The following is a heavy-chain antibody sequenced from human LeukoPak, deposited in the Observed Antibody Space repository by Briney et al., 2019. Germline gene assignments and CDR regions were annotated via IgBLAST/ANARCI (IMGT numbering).Heavy chain of an antibody. Sequence: ASVKVSCKASGGTFSSYAISWVRQAPGQGLEWMGWISAYNGNANYAQKLQGRVTMTTDTSTSTAYMELRSLRSDDTAVYYCARDPSSPGSYYYYGMDVWGQGTTVTVSS. CDR1: GGTFSSYA. D-gene: IGHD6-13*01. V-gene: IGHV1-18*01. J-gene: IGHJ6*02. CDR3: ARDPSSPGSYYYYGMDV. CDR2: ISAYNGNA.